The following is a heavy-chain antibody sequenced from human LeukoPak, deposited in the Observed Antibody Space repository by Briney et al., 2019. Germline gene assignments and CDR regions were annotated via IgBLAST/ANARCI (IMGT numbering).Heavy chain of an antibody. CDR2: INDDGSTT. CDR3: ARALGSPLDY. D-gene: IGHD1-26*01. V-gene: IGHV3-74*03. CDR1: GFTFSTSW. Sequence: QPGGSLRLSCAASGFTFSTSWMHWVRHAPGKGLVWVSRINDDGSTTTYADSVKGRSTISRDNAKGTLDLQVNSLRAEDTAVYFCARALGSPLDYWGQGTLVTVSS. J-gene: IGHJ4*02.